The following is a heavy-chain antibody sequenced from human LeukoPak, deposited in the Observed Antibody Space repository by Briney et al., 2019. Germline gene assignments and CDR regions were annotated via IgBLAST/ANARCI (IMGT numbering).Heavy chain of an antibody. CDR1: GFTFSSYA. CDR2: ISASGGST. D-gene: IGHD5/OR15-5a*01. V-gene: IGHV3-23*01. Sequence: PGGSLRLSCAASGFTFSSYAMSWVRQAPGKGLEWVSVISASGGSTYYADSVKGRFTISRDNSKNTLYLQMNSLRAEDTAVYYCAKKSVAVQTSGGVGYFDYWGQGTLVTVSS. J-gene: IGHJ4*02. CDR3: AKKSVAVQTSGGVGYFDY.